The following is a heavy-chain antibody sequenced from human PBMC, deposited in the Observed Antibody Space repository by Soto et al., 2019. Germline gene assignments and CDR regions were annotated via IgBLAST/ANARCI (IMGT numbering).Heavy chain of an antibody. D-gene: IGHD4-17*01. V-gene: IGHV4-31*03. CDR2: IYYSGST. J-gene: IGHJ5*02. CDR1: GGSISSGGYY. CDR3: ERGVVYGPNWFDP. Sequence: SETLSLTCTVSGGSISSGGYYWSWIRQHPGKGLESIGYIYYSGSTYYNPSLKSRVTISVDTSKKQFSLKLSSVTAADTAVYYCERGVVYGPNWFDPWGQGALFTV.